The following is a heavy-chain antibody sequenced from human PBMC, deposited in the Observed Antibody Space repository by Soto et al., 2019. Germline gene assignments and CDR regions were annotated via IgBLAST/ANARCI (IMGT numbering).Heavy chain of an antibody. CDR1: GYTFTSYG. CDR2: ISAYNGNT. J-gene: IGHJ6*03. V-gene: IGHV1-18*01. D-gene: IGHD3-10*01. Sequence: QVQLVQSGAEVKKPGASVKVSCKASGYTFTSYGISWVRQAPGQGLEWMGWISAYNGNTNYAQKLQGRVIMTTDTSTSTAYMELRSLRSDDTAVYYCARRVHYYGSGSDYYYYMDVWGKGTTVTVSS. CDR3: ARRVHYYGSGSDYYYYMDV.